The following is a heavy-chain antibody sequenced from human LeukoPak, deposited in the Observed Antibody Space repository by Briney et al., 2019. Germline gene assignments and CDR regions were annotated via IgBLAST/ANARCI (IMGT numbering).Heavy chain of an antibody. CDR2: IWYDGTNK. CDR3: ARAAYDSSGYLTL. CDR1: GFTFSSYG. J-gene: IGHJ4*02. Sequence: PGRSLRLSCAASGFTFSSYGMHWVRQAPGKELRWVAVIWYDGTNKYYADSVKGRFTISRDSSKNTLYLQMNSLRAEDTAVYYCARAAYDSSGYLTLWGQGTLVTVSS. V-gene: IGHV3-33*01. D-gene: IGHD3-22*01.